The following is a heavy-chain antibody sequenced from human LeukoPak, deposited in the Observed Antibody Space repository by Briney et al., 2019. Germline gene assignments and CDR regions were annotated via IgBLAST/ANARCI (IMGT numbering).Heavy chain of an antibody. J-gene: IGHJ5*02. CDR3: ARAQYRGFDP. D-gene: IGHD2-2*01. CDR2: INHSGST. CDR1: GGSFSGYY. V-gene: IGHV4-34*01. Sequence: SETLSLTCAVYGGSFSGYYWSWIRQPPGKGLEWIGEINHSGSTNYNPSLKSRVTISVDTSKNQFSLKLSSVTAADTAVYYCARAQYRGFDPWGQGTLVTVSS.